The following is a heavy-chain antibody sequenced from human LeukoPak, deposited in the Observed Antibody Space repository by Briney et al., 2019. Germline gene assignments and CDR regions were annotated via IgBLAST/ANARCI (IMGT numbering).Heavy chain of an antibody. V-gene: IGHV3-23*01. D-gene: IGHD3-10*01. CDR3: AKVNYGSYGDFDS. Sequence: GGSLRLSCEASGFTFSNYVMSWVRQAPGKGLEWVSSLSGSGGSTYYADSVKDRFTISRDNSKNTLYLQMNSLRAEDTAVYYCAKVNYGSYGDFDSWGQGTLVTVSS. CDR1: GFTFSNYV. J-gene: IGHJ4*02. CDR2: LSGSGGST.